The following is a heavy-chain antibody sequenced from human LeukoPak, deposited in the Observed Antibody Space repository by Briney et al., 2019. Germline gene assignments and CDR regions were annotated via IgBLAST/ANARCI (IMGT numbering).Heavy chain of an antibody. Sequence: SETLSLTCTVSGGSISSSSYYWGWIRQPPGKGLEWIGSIYYSGSTYYNPSLKSRVTISVDTSKNQFSLKLSSVTAADTAVYYCARCKGLLEADWFDPWGQGTLVTVSS. J-gene: IGHJ5*02. D-gene: IGHD2-15*01. CDR3: ARCKGLLEADWFDP. CDR2: IYYSGST. V-gene: IGHV4-39*07. CDR1: GGSISSSSYY.